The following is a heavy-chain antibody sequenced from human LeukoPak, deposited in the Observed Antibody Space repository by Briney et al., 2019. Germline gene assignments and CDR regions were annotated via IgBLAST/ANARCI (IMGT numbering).Heavy chain of an antibody. CDR3: ARDLRYQLLYDAFDI. CDR1: GGSISSSSYY. CDR2: IYYSGST. D-gene: IGHD2-2*02. J-gene: IGHJ3*02. V-gene: IGHV4-39*07. Sequence: SETLFLTCTVSGGSISSSSYYWGWIRQPPGKGLEWIGSIYYSGSTYYNPSLKSRVTISVDTSKNQFSLKLSSVTAADAAVYYCARDLRYQLLYDAFDIWGQGTMVTVSS.